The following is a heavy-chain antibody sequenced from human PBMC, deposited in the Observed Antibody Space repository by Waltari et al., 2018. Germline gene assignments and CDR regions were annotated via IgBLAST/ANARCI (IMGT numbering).Heavy chain of an antibody. CDR3: IRGGSYQRADY. Sequence: QVQLVESGGGVVQPGRSLRLSCAASGFTFSSYGMPWVRQAPGKGLEWVAVISYDGSNKYYADSVKGRFTISRDNSKNTLYLQMNSLRAEDTAVYYCIRGGSYQRADYWGQGTLVTVSS. J-gene: IGHJ4*02. D-gene: IGHD1-26*01. V-gene: IGHV3-30*03. CDR2: ISYDGSNK. CDR1: GFTFSSYG.